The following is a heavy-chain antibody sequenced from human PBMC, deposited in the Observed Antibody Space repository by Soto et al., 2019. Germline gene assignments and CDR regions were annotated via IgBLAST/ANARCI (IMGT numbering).Heavy chain of an antibody. CDR1: GFTFSSYA. CDR2: ISGSGGST. CDR3: AVYSSSQRKYYYYYGMDV. V-gene: IGHV3-23*01. J-gene: IGHJ6*02. D-gene: IGHD6-13*01. Sequence: GGSLRLSCAASGFTFSSYAMSWVRQAPGKGLEWVSAISGSGGSTYYADSVKGRFTISRDNSKNTLYLQMNSLRAEDTAVYYCAVYSSSQRKYYYYYGMDVWGQGTTVPVSS.